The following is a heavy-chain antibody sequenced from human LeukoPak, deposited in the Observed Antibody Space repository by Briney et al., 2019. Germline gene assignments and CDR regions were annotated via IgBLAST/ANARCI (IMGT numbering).Heavy chain of an antibody. CDR1: GDSISSYY. V-gene: IGHV4-59*08. J-gene: IGHJ4*02. Sequence: SETLSLTCTVSGDSISSYYWTWIRQPPGKGLDWIGYIYYSGNTNYNPSLKSRVTISLDTSKNQFSLKLTSVTAADTAMYYCARRTAKTPHYFDYWGQGALVTVS. D-gene: IGHD1-1*01. CDR2: IYYSGNT. CDR3: ARRTAKTPHYFDY.